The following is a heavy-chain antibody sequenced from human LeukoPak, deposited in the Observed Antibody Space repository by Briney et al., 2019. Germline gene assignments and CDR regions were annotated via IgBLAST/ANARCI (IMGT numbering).Heavy chain of an antibody. V-gene: IGHV3-74*01. J-gene: IGHJ4*02. CDR1: GFTFSSYW. Sequence: GGSLRLSCAASGFTFSSYWMHWVRQAPGKGLVWVSRVNPQGSETSYADSVKGRFTISRDNAKDALHLRMDNLRAEDTAVYYCARARWSSTGWFLGYWGQGTLVTVSS. CDR2: VNPQGSET. D-gene: IGHD6-19*01. CDR3: ARARWSSTGWFLGY.